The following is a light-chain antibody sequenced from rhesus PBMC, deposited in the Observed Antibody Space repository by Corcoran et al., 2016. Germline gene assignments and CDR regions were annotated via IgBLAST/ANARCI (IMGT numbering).Light chain of an antibody. CDR3: LQYSISPLFT. CDR1: QSISTW. J-gene: IGKJ3*01. CDR2: KAS. Sequence: DIQMTQSPSSLSASVGDTVTITCRASQSISTWLAWYQKKPGKAPHPLIYKASTLQSGVPSRVSGSGSGTDFTLTFSSLQSEDFATYYCLQYSISPLFTFGPGTKLDIK. V-gene: IGKV1-22*01.